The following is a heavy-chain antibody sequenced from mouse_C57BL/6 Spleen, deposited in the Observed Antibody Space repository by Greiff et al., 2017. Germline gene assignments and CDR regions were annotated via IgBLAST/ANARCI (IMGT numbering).Heavy chain of an antibody. Sequence: VQRVESGPELVKPGASVKISCKASGYAFSSSWMNWVKQRPGKGLEWIGRIYPGDGDTNYNGKFKGKATLTADKSSSTAYMQLSSLTSEDSAVYFCASYYVNYWGQGTTLTVSS. CDR3: ASYYVNY. V-gene: IGHV1-82*01. D-gene: IGHD1-1*02. CDR2: IYPGDGDT. J-gene: IGHJ2*01. CDR1: GYAFSSSW.